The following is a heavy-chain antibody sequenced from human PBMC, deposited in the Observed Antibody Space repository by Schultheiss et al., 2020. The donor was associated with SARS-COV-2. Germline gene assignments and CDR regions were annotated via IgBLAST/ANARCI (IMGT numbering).Heavy chain of an antibody. CDR3: AEDGRGSGAFDI. D-gene: IGHD1-26*01. CDR1: GGSFSGYY. J-gene: IGHJ3*02. V-gene: IGHV4-31*11. Sequence: SETLSLTCAVYGGSFSGYYWSWIRQHPGKGLEWIGYIYYSGSTYYNPSLKSRVTISVDTSKNQFSLKLSSVTAADTAVYYCAEDGRGSGAFDIWGQGTMVTVSS. CDR2: IYYSGST.